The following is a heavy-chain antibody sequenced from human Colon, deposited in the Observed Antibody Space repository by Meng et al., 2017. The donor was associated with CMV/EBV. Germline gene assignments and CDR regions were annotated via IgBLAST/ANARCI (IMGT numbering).Heavy chain of an antibody. CDR3: ARSGYNYGSGFDY. D-gene: IGHD5-18*01. Sequence: GESLKISCAASGFTFSSYAMSWVRQAPGKGLEWVSAISGSGGSTYYADSVKGRLTISRDNSKNTLYLQMNSLRAEDTAVYYCARSGYNYGSGFDYWGQGTAVTVSS. CDR2: ISGSGGST. J-gene: IGHJ4*03. CDR1: GFTFSSYA. V-gene: IGHV3-23*01.